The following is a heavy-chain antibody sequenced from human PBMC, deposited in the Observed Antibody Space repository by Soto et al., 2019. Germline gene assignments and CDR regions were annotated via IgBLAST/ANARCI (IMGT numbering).Heavy chain of an antibody. CDR3: AAGEASSRNLAPYYLDF. CDR1: GGSMRNYF. D-gene: IGHD6-13*01. J-gene: IGHJ4*02. V-gene: IGHV4-59*01. CDR2: IHYSGTT. Sequence: PSETLSLTCTVSGGSMRNYFWTWIRQPPGKGLEWIGYIHYSGTTSFFPSYNPSLRSRVTISEDTSKTQFSLKLLSVTTADTAVYVCAAGEASSRNLAPYYLDFWGQGTLVT.